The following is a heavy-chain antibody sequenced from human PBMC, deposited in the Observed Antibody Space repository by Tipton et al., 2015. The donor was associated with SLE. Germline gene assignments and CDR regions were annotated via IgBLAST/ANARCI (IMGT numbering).Heavy chain of an antibody. CDR2: IYTSGST. CDR1: GGSISSYY. D-gene: IGHD4-17*01. V-gene: IGHV4-4*07. J-gene: IGHJ6*03. Sequence: TLSLTCTVSGGSISSYYWSWIRQPPGKGLEWIGRIYTSGSTNYNPSLKSRVTMSVDTSKNQFSLKLSSVTAADTAVYYCARGYGDSHIDYYYYYMDVWGKGTTVTVSS. CDR3: ARGYGDSHIDYYYYYMDV.